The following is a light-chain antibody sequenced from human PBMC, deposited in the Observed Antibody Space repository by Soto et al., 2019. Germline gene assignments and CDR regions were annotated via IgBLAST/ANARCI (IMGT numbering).Light chain of an antibody. Sequence: DIQMTQSPSSLSESVGDRVTITCRASQSIATYLNCYQQKPGEAPNLLIYGSSTLQRGVPLSFSGSGSGTDCKLTISSLQPEDFAVDYCEQGDRSPPTVGGGT. CDR1: QSIATY. J-gene: IGKJ4*01. CDR2: GSS. V-gene: IGKV1-39*01. CDR3: EQGDRSPPT.